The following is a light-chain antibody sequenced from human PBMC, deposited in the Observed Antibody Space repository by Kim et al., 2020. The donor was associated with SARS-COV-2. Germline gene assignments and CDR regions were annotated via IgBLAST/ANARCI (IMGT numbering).Light chain of an antibody. CDR1: SSDVGGYNY. CDR2: DVS. V-gene: IGLV2-14*01. CDR3: SSYTSSSTLRV. J-gene: IGLJ3*02. Sequence: QSALTQPASVSGSPGQSITISCTGTSSDVGGYNYVSWYQQHPGKAPKLMIYDVSKRPSGVSNRFSGSKSGNTASLTISGLQAEDEADYYCSSYTSSSTLRVFGGGTPADRP.